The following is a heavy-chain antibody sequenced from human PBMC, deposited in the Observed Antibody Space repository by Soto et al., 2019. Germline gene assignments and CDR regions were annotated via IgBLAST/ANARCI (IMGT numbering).Heavy chain of an antibody. Sequence: QVQLVQSGAEVKKPGSSVKVSCKASGGTFSSYAISWGRQAPGQGLEWMGGIIPIFGTANYAQKFQGRVTITAVEATSTAYMELRSLRSEDTAVYYCARPYSGYDTHYYYYYGMDVWGQGTTVTVSS. CDR1: GGTFSSYA. CDR3: ARPYSGYDTHYYYYYGMDV. CDR2: IIPIFGTA. J-gene: IGHJ6*02. V-gene: IGHV1-69*01. D-gene: IGHD5-12*01.